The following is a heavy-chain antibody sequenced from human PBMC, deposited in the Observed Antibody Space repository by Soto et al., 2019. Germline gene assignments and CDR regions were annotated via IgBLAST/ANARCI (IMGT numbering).Heavy chain of an antibody. D-gene: IGHD6-19*01. J-gene: IGHJ4*02. CDR1: GGSISRSSYY. CDR2: VYYSGST. CDR3: ARLHYSSGWIFDY. V-gene: IGHV4-39*01. Sequence: QLQLQESGPGLVKPSETLSLMCTVSGGSISRSSYYWGWIRQPPGKGLEWIGSVYYSGSTYYSPSLKSRVTISVDTPKNQFSLKLSSVTAADTAVYYCARLHYSSGWIFDYWGQGTLVTVSS.